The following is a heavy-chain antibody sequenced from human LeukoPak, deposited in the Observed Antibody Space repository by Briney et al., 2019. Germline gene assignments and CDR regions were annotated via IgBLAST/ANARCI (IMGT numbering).Heavy chain of an antibody. D-gene: IGHD2-2*01. CDR1: GYTFTGYY. Sequence: ASVKVSCKASGYTFTGYYMHWVRQAPGQGLERMGRINPNSGGTNYAQKFQGRVTMTRDTSISTAYMELSRLRSDDTAVYYCARDLREGYQLLYWFDPWGQGTLVTVSS. CDR3: ARDLREGYQLLYWFDP. J-gene: IGHJ5*02. V-gene: IGHV1-2*06. CDR2: INPNSGGT.